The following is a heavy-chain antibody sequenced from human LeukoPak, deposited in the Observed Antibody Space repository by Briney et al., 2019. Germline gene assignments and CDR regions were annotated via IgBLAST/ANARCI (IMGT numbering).Heavy chain of an antibody. J-gene: IGHJ5*02. CDR3: AGHSNWNVGGVDGFDP. V-gene: IGHV4-59*08. Sequence: SETLSLTYTVSGGSNYWSWIRQAPGKGLEWIAYIHNSGSPRYNPSLKTRVTISIDTSKNQLSLQLNSVTAADAAVYYCAGHSNWNVGGVDGFDPWGQGTQVTVSS. D-gene: IGHD1-20*01. CDR1: GGSNY. CDR2: IHNSGSP.